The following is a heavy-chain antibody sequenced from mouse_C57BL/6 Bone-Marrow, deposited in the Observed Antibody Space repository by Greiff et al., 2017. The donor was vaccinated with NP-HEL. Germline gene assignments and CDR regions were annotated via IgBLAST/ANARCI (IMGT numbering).Heavy chain of an antibody. CDR2: ILSGSGCT. Sequence: QVQLQQSGAELMKPGASVKLFCKATGYTFTGHWIERVKQRPGHGLEWIGEILSGSGCTYYNEKFKGKATFTADTASNTAYMQLSSLTTEDSAIYDCARWNDYGGAWFAYWGQGTLVTVSA. D-gene: IGHD2-4*01. V-gene: IGHV1-9*01. CDR1: GYTFTGHW. J-gene: IGHJ3*01. CDR3: ARWNDYGGAWFAY.